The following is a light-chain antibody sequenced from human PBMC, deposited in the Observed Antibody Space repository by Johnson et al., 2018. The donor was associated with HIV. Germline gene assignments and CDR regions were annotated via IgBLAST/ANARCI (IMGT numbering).Light chain of an antibody. Sequence: QSVLTQPPSVSAAPGQKVTISCSGNTSKIENNYVSWYQQFPERAPKLLIYDNTKRPSGIPDRFSGSKSDASATLAITGLQTGDEADYYCGTWDNSLTAYVCGTGTKGSV. CDR1: TSKIENNY. V-gene: IGLV1-51*01. J-gene: IGLJ1*01. CDR2: DNT. CDR3: GTWDNSLTAYV.